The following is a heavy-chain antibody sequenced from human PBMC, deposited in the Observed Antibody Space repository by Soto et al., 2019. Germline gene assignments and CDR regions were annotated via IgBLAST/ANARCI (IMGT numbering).Heavy chain of an antibody. CDR1: GFNFITFS. J-gene: IGHJ3*02. V-gene: IGHV3-21*01. Sequence: DVQLVESGGGLVKPGGSLRLSCAASGFNFITFSMNWVRQAPGKGLEWVSSISASSSSIYYAESVKGRFTVSRDNAKNSLYLQMNSLTVEDTALYYCVRDAYNRDAFDIWGQGTTVTVSS. CDR2: ISASSSSI. D-gene: IGHD1-20*01. CDR3: VRDAYNRDAFDI.